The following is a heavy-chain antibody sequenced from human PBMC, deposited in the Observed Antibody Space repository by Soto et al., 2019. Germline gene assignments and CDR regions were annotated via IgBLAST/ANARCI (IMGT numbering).Heavy chain of an antibody. CDR2: ITGSGGNR. CDR1: GFTFSSYA. Sequence: GGSLRLSCEASGFTFSSYAMGWVRQAPEKGLEWVSTITGSGGNRYYADSVKGRFTISRDSSKNTLFLQMNGLRRDDTAVYYCAKVDHGGWSGPHFNSWGQGTLVTVSS. D-gene: IGHD6-19*01. CDR3: AKVDHGGWSGPHFNS. J-gene: IGHJ4*02. V-gene: IGHV3-23*01.